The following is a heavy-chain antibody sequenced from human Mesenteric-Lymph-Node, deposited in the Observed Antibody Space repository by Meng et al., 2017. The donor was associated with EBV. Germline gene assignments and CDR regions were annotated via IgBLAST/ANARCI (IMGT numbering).Heavy chain of an antibody. D-gene: IGHD5-12*01. V-gene: IGHV7-4-1*02. CDR3: ARDDLTRSGFEEY. CDR2: INTDTGNP. CDR1: GYIFSSYS. Sequence: VQLVQSGSELQKPXASVKVSCKASGYIFSSYSMNWVRQAPGQGLEWMGWINTDTGNPTYAQGFTGRFVFSLDISVSTAYLQISSLKAEDTAVYYCARDDLTRSGFEEYWGQGTLVTVSS. J-gene: IGHJ4*02.